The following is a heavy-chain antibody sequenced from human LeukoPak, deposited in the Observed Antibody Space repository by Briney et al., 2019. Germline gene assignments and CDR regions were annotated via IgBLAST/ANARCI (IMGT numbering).Heavy chain of an antibody. V-gene: IGHV4-34*01. CDR2: INHSGST. D-gene: IGHD3-10*01. CDR1: GGSFSGYY. Sequence: SETLSLTCAVYGGSFSGYYWSWIRQPPGKGLEWIGEINHSGSTNYNPSLKSRVTISVDTSKNQFSLKLSSVTAADTAVYYCARHALGWSGGENWFDPWGQGTLVTVSS. J-gene: IGHJ5*02. CDR3: ARHALGWSGGENWFDP.